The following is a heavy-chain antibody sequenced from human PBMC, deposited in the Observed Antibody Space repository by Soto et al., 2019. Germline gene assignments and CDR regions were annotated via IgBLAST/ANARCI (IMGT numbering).Heavy chain of an antibody. CDR3: AKSTSDTVVVTYFDY. D-gene: IGHD3-22*01. CDR2: ISYDGSNK. V-gene: IGHV3-30*18. J-gene: IGHJ4*02. Sequence: PGGSLRLSCAASGFTFSSYGMHWVRQAPGKGLEWVAVISYDGSNKYYADSVKGRFTISRDNSKNTLYLQMNSLRAEDTAVYYCAKSTSDTVVVTYFDYWGQGTLVTVSS. CDR1: GFTFSSYG.